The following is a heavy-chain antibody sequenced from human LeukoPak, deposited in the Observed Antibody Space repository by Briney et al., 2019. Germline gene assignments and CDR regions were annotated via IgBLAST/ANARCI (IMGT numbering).Heavy chain of an antibody. CDR1: GFTVNSNY. Sequence: GGSLRLSCAASGFTVNSNYMSWVRQAPGKGLEWVANIKQDGSEKNYVDSVKGRFTISRDNAKNSLYLQMNSLRAEDTAVYYCARVWRVRGVITAVFDSWGQGTLVTVSS. CDR2: IKQDGSEK. CDR3: ARVWRVRGVITAVFDS. D-gene: IGHD3-10*01. V-gene: IGHV3-7*01. J-gene: IGHJ4*02.